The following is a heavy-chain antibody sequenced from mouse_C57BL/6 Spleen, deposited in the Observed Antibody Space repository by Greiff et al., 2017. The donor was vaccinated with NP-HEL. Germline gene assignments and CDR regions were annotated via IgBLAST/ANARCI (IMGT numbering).Heavy chain of an antibody. CDR2: INYDGSST. V-gene: IGHV5-16*01. CDR3: AREKRRAMDY. Sequence: EVKVVESEGGLVQPGSSMKLSCTASGFTFSDYYMAWVRQVPEKGLEWVANINYDGSSTYYLDSLKSRFIISRDNAKNILYLQMSSLKSEDTATYYCAREKRRAMDYWGQGTSVTVSS. J-gene: IGHJ4*01. CDR1: GFTFSDYY.